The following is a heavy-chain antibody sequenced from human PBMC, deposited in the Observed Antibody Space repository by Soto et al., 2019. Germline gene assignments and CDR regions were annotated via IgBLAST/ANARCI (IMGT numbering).Heavy chain of an antibody. Sequence: GGSLRLSCAASGFTFSSYGMHWVRQAPGKGLEWVAVIWYDGSNKYYADSVKGRFTISRDNSKNTLYLQMNSLRAEDTAVYYCAREGSYCSSTSCYDYFDYWGPGILVTSPQ. J-gene: IGHJ4*02. CDR2: IWYDGSNK. V-gene: IGHV3-33*01. D-gene: IGHD2-2*01. CDR1: GFTFSSYG. CDR3: AREGSYCSSTSCYDYFDY.